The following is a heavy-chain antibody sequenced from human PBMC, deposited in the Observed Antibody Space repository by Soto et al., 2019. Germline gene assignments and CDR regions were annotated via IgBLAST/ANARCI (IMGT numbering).Heavy chain of an antibody. CDR2: IYYSGST. CDR3: ARGSTVTTFDY. V-gene: IGHV4-59*01. D-gene: IGHD4-17*01. J-gene: IGHJ4*02. CDR1: CGSISSYY. Sequence: SETLSLTCTVSCGSISSYYWSWIRQPPGKGLEWIGYIYYSGSTNYNPSLKSRVTISVDTSKNQFSLKLSSVTAADTAVYYCARGSTVTTFDYWGQGTLVTVS.